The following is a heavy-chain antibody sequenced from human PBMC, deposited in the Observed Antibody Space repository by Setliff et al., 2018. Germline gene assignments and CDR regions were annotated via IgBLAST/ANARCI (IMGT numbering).Heavy chain of an antibody. Sequence: SETLSLTCTVSGGSISSSSYYWGWIRQPPGKGLEWIGSIYYSGSTYYNPSLKSRVTISVDTSQNQFSLKLSSVTAADTAVYYCARDHPRLDYYGSSGYPAGFDYWGQGTLVTVSP. CDR1: GGSISSSSYY. D-gene: IGHD3-22*01. CDR3: ARDHPRLDYYGSSGYPAGFDY. CDR2: IYYSGST. V-gene: IGHV4-39*07. J-gene: IGHJ4*02.